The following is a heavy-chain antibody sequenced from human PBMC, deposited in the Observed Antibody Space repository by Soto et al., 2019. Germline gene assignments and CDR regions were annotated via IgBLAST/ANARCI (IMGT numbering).Heavy chain of an antibody. CDR1: GYTFTSYG. CDR2: ISAYNGNT. V-gene: IGHV1-18*01. Sequence: ASVKVSCKASGYTFTSYGISWVRQAPGQGLEWMGWISAYNGNTNYAQKLQGRVTMTTDTSTGTAYMELRGLRSDETAVYYCARDPLRYFDWLHLQGWFDPWGQGTLVTVSS. CDR3: ARDPLRYFDWLHLQGWFDP. D-gene: IGHD3-9*01. J-gene: IGHJ5*02.